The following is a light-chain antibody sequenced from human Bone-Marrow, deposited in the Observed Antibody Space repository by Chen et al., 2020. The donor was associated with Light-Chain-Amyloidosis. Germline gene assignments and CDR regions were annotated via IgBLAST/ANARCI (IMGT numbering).Light chain of an antibody. CDR3: KQYYRAQT. V-gene: IGKV4-1*01. J-gene: IGKJ1*01. Sequence: DIVMTQSPASLAVSLGESATINCTSCPSILYSPRKKDCLAWYQHKPGQPPKLLIYWVSIRDSGVPDRFSGSGSGTDFTLTISSLKAEDVAVYFCKQYYRAQTFGQGTKGEI. CDR1: PSILYSPRKKDC. CDR2: WVS.